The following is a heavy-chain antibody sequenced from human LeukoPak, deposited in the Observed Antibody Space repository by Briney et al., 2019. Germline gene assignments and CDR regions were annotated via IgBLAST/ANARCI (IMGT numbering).Heavy chain of an antibody. D-gene: IGHD5-24*01. Sequence: SETLSLTCTVSGDSISSGGYFWSWIRQPPGKGLEWIGYISHYGNAYYNPSLSSRVTMSVDKSKNQVSLKITSVTAADTAIYYCARDGYNSAPFDYWGPGTLVTVSS. CDR1: GDSISSGGYF. CDR3: ARDGYNSAPFDY. CDR2: ISHYGNA. V-gene: IGHV4-30-2*01. J-gene: IGHJ4*02.